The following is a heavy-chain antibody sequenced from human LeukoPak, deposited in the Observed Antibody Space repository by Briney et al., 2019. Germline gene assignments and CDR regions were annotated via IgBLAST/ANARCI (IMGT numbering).Heavy chain of an antibody. D-gene: IGHD6-6*01. CDR3: ARGRPAHYFDS. CDR2: IYSGGYT. Sequence: HPGGSLGLSCAASGFTVSSTYLTWVRQAPGKGLEWLSVIYSGGYTYYADSAKGRFFISRDISENMVYLQMNSLSVEDTAVYFCARGRPAHYFDSWGPGTLVTVS. J-gene: IGHJ4*02. CDR1: GFTVSSTY. V-gene: IGHV3-66*01.